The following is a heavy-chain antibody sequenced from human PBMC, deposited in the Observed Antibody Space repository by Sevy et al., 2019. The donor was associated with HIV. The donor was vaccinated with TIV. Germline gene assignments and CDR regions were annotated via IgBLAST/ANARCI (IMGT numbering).Heavy chain of an antibody. CDR3: ARSPSSDTVTTTHYYYGMDV. D-gene: IGHD4-17*01. Sequence: SETLSLTCTVSGGSISSGGYYWSWIRQHPGKGLEWIGYIYYSGSTYYNPSLKSRVTISVDTSKNQFSLKLSSVTAADTAMYYCARSPSSDTVTTTHYYYGMDVWGQGTTVTVSS. J-gene: IGHJ6*02. CDR2: IYYSGST. CDR1: GGSISSGGYY. V-gene: IGHV4-31*03.